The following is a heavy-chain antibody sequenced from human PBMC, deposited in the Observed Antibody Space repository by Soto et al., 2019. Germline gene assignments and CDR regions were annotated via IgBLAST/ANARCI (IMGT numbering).Heavy chain of an antibody. V-gene: IGHV3-33*01. CDR2: IWYDGSNK. CDR3: ARDGSSNHYYYYGMDV. J-gene: IGHJ6*02. Sequence: GGPQRLSCAASGVTLSSYGMHWVRQDTGKGLEWVAVIWYDGSNKYYADSVKGRFTISRDNSKNTLYLQMNSLRAEDTAVYYCARDGSSNHYYYYGMDVWGQGTTVTVS. CDR1: GVTLSSYG. D-gene: IGHD6-13*01.